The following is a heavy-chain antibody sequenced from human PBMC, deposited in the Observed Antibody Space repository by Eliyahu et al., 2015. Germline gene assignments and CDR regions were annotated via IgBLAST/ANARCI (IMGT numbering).Heavy chain of an antibody. CDR1: GFPFTSYV. CDR2: ISSEGSNR. D-gene: IGHD1-20*01. Sequence: VQLVESGGGVVQPGKSLRLSCAASGFPFTSYVMHWARQGPGKGLEWVALISSEGSNRYXADSVKGRFTISRDVSRNTLYLQMNSLTVEDTAVYYCAKDMKAITAALDHWGQGTLVTVSS. J-gene: IGHJ4*02. V-gene: IGHV3-30*18. CDR3: AKDMKAITAALDH.